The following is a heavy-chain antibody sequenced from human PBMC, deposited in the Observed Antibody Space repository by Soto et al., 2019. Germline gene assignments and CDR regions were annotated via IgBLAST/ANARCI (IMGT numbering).Heavy chain of an antibody. D-gene: IGHD3-22*01. J-gene: IGHJ3*02. CDR2: IIPIFGTA. V-gene: IGHV1-69*13. CDR3: AREMVYYYDSSGYPRGAFDI. Sequence: SVKVSCKASGGTFSSYAISWVLQAPGQGLEWMGGIIPIFGTANYAQKFQGRVTITADESTSTAYMELSSLRSEDTAVYYCAREMVYYYDSSGYPRGAFDIWGQGTMVTVSS. CDR1: GGTFSSYA.